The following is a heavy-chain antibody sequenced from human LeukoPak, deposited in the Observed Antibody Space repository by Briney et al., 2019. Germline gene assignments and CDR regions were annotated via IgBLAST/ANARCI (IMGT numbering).Heavy chain of an antibody. J-gene: IGHJ4*02. D-gene: IGHD3-22*01. V-gene: IGHV1-18*01. Sequence: AASVKVSCKASGYTFTSYGISWVRQAPGQGLEWMGWISAYNGNTNYAQKLQGRVTMTTDTSTSTAYMELRSLRSDDTAVYYCARVRKDYYDSSGYPDYWGQGTLVTVSS. CDR3: ARVRKDYYDSSGYPDY. CDR2: ISAYNGNT. CDR1: GYTFTSYG.